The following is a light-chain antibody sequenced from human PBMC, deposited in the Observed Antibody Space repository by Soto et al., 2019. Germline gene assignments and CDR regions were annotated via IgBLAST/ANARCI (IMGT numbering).Light chain of an antibody. CDR3: QSYDSSLSGYV. CDR1: RSNIGAGYD. V-gene: IGLV1-40*01. CDR2: GNS. Sequence: QAVVTQPPSVSGAPGQRVTISCTGSRSNIGAGYDVHWYQQLPGTAPKLLIWGNSNRPSGVPDRFSGSKSGTSASLAITGLQAEDEADYYCQSYDSSLSGYVFGTGTKLTVL. J-gene: IGLJ1*01.